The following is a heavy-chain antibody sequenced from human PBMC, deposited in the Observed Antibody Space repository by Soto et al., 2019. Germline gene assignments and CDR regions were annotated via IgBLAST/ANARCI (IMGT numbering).Heavy chain of an antibody. Sequence: SETLSLTCAVSGGSINSRYWWSWVRQSPGKGLEWIGEIYHSGSTNYNPSLKSRVTISVDKSKNQFSLKLSSVTAADTAVYYCARHPYDFWSGYYFDYWGQGTLVTVSS. J-gene: IGHJ4*02. V-gene: IGHV4-4*02. CDR3: ARHPYDFWSGYYFDY. D-gene: IGHD3-3*01. CDR2: IYHSGST. CDR1: GGSINSRYW.